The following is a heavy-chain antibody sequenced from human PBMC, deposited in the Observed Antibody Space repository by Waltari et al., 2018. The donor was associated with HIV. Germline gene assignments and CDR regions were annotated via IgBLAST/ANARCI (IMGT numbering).Heavy chain of an antibody. J-gene: IGHJ5*02. V-gene: IGHV3-7*01. CDR2: TRKDGGEK. D-gene: IGHD1-26*01. CDR1: GFTFSIYW. CDR3: EKYSGSYWGAHNCFDP. Sequence: EVQLVESGGGLVQPGGSLRLSCAASGFTFSIYWMSWLRQAPGKGLGWVANTRKDGGEKHCADSVRGRFKISRDNTKNSLYLQMNSPRAEDTAVYYCEKYSGSYWGAHNCFDPWGQGTLVTVSS.